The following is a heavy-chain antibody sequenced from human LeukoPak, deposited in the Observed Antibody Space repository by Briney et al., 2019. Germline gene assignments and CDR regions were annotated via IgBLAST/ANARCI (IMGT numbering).Heavy chain of an antibody. D-gene: IGHD3-3*01. CDR1: GGSFSGYY. CDR2: ISHSGST. J-gene: IGHJ4*02. V-gene: IGHV4-34*01. Sequence: SETLSLTCAVYGGSFSGYYRSWIRQPPGKGLEWIGEISHSGSTNYNPSLKSRVTISVDTSKNQFSLKLSSVTAADTAVYYCARRGFSRGYFDYWGQGTLVTVSS. CDR3: ARRGFSRGYFDY.